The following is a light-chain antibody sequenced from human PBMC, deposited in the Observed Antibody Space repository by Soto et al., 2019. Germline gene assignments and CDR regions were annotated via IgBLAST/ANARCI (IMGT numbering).Light chain of an antibody. V-gene: IGKV3-20*01. Sequence: EIVLTPSPGTLSLSPGERATLSCRASQSVSSNYLAWYQQKPGQAPRLLIYGASSRATGIPDRFSGSGSGTDFTLTISRREPEDFAVYYCQQYGSSQSFGQGTKVEIK. J-gene: IGKJ1*01. CDR3: QQYGSSQS. CDR2: GAS. CDR1: QSVSSNY.